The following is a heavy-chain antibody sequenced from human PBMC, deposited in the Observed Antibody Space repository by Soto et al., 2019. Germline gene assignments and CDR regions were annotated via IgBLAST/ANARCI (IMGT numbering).Heavy chain of an antibody. CDR3: AREDRPMVRGVIMVFEVTRGPDY. D-gene: IGHD3-10*01. Sequence: GASVKVSCKASGYTFTSYYMHWVRQAPGQGLEWMGIINPSGGSTSYAQKFQGRVTMTRDTSTSTVYMELSSLRSEDTAVYYCAREDRPMVRGVIMVFEVTRGPDYWGQGTLVTVSS. CDR2: INPSGGST. V-gene: IGHV1-46*01. CDR1: GYTFTSYY. J-gene: IGHJ4*02.